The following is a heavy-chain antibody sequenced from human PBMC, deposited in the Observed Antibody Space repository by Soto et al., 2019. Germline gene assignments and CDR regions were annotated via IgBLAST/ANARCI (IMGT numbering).Heavy chain of an antibody. CDR1: GFTFSSYA. V-gene: IGHV3-23*01. CDR3: AKDPRHSSGWYYYYYGMDV. Sequence: PGGSLRLSCAASGFTFSSYAMSWVRQAPGKGLEWVSAISGSGGSTYYADSVKGRFTISRDNSKNTLYLQMNSLRAEDTAVYYCAKDPRHSSGWYYYYYGMDVWGQGTTVTVSS. J-gene: IGHJ6*02. CDR2: ISGSGGST. D-gene: IGHD6-19*01.